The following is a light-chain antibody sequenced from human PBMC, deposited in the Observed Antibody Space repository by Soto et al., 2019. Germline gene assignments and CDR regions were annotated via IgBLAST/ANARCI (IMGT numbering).Light chain of an antibody. J-gene: IGLJ2*01. V-gene: IGLV1-44*01. CDR2: SNN. CDR3: AAWDDRLNVVV. Sequence: QSVLTQPPSASGTPGQRVTISCSGRRSNIGSNTVNWYQQLPGTAPKLLIYSNNHRPSGVPDRFSGSKSGTSASLAISGLQSEDEAYDYCAAWDDRLNVVVFGGGTKLNVL. CDR1: RSNIGSNT.